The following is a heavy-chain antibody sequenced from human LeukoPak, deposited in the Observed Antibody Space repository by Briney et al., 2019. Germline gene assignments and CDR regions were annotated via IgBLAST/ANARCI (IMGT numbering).Heavy chain of an antibody. CDR3: ARVEGSSSNTGDY. CDR1: GGSISSSNW. D-gene: IGHD6-6*01. J-gene: IGHJ4*02. CDR2: IHHSGST. Sequence: SETLSLTCAVSGGSISSSNWWSWVRQPPGKGLEWIGEIHHSGSTNYNPSLKSRVTISVDKSKNQFSLKLSSVTAADTAVYYCARVEGSSSNTGDYWGQGTLVTVSS. V-gene: IGHV4-4*02.